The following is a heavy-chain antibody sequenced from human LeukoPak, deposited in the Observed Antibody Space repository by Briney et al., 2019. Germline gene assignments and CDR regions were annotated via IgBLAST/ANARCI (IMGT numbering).Heavy chain of an antibody. V-gene: IGHV4-59*01. Sequence: SETLSLTCTVSGGSFSTYHWSWIRQPPGKGLEWVAYIYYSGSTNYNPSLQSRVTISVDTSKNQFSLRLSSVTAADTAVYYCARENSYYDSSGNYYGSGYFDYWGQGTLVTVSS. CDR3: ARENSYYDSSGNYYGSGYFDY. CDR2: IYYSGST. D-gene: IGHD3-22*01. CDR1: GGSFSTYH. J-gene: IGHJ4*02.